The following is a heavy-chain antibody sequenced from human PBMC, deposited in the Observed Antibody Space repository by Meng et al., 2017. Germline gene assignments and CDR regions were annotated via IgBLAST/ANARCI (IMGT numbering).Heavy chain of an antibody. J-gene: IGHJ4*02. CDR2: ISYDGSNK. D-gene: IGHD3-10*01. Sequence: QVRLVESGGGVVQPGSSLRLSCAASGFTFSSYAMHWVRQAPGKGLEWVAVISYDGSNKYYADSVKGRFTISRDNSKNTLYLQMNSLRAEDTAVYYCASMGYWGQGTLVTVSS. CDR1: GFTFSSYA. V-gene: IGHV3-30*01. CDR3: ASMGY.